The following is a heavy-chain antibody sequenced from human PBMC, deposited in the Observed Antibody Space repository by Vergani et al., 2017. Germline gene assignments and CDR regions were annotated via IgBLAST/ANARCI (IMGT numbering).Heavy chain of an antibody. D-gene: IGHD2-2*02. J-gene: IGHJ4*02. CDR1: GYSISSGYY. CDR3: YTDYHDY. V-gene: IGHV4-38-2*01. Sequence: QVQLQESGPGLVKPSETLSLTCAVSGYSISSGYYWGWIRQPPGKGLEWIGRIRSKNDGGTADYAAPLKGRFTISRDDSKDSAFLLVNNLKTEDTAVYFCYTDYHDYWGQGTLVTVSS. CDR2: KNDGGTA.